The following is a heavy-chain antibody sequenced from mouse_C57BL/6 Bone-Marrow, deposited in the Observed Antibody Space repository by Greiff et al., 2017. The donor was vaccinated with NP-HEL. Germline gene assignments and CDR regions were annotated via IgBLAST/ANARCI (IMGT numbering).Heavy chain of an antibody. V-gene: IGHV5-9*01. CDR1: GFTFSSYT. CDR3: ARLELRLPYYYAMDY. D-gene: IGHD3-2*02. CDR2: ISGGGGNT. J-gene: IGHJ4*01. Sequence: EVQRVESGGGLVKPGGSLKLSCAASGFTFSSYTMSWVRQTPEKRLEWVATISGGGGNTYYPDSVKGRFTISRDNAKNTLYLQMSSLRSEDTALYYCARLELRLPYYYAMDYWGQGTSVTVSS.